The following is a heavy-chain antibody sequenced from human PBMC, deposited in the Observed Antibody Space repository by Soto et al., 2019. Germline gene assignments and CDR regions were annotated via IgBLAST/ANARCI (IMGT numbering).Heavy chain of an antibody. CDR1: GFTFTSYS. V-gene: IGHV3-21*06. Sequence: ESGGGLVTPGGSLRLSCAASGFTFTSYSMNWVRQAPGKGLEWVSSISSTSSYIRYADSLKGRFTISRDNAKNSVYLQMNSLRADDTAVYYCAREGPPTYWGQGTLVTVSS. CDR2: ISSTSSYI. CDR3: AREGPPTY. J-gene: IGHJ4*02.